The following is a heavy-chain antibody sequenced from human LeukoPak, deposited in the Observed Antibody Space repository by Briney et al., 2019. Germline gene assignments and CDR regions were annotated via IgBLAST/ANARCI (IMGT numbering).Heavy chain of an antibody. Sequence: PGGSLRLSCAASGFTVSSNYMSWVRQAPGKGLEWVSVIYSGGSTYYADSVKGRFTISRHNSKNTLYLQMNSLRAEDTAVYYRARICSGGSCYSPGTFDYWGQGTLVTVSS. CDR3: ARICSGGSCYSPGTFDY. V-gene: IGHV3-53*04. CDR1: GFTVSSNY. CDR2: IYSGGST. D-gene: IGHD2-15*01. J-gene: IGHJ4*02.